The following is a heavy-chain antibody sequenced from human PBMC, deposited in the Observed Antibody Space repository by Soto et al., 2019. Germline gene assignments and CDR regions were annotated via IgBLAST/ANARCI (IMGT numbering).Heavy chain of an antibody. Sequence: ASVKVSCKASGYTFTGYYMHWVRQAPGQGLEWMGWINPNSGGTNYAQKFQGRVTMTRDTSISTAYMELSRLRSDDTAVYYCASDSSGWYSDYYGMDVWGQGTTVTVYS. V-gene: IGHV1-2*02. CDR2: INPNSGGT. D-gene: IGHD6-19*01. CDR1: GYTFTGYY. J-gene: IGHJ6*02. CDR3: ASDSSGWYSDYYGMDV.